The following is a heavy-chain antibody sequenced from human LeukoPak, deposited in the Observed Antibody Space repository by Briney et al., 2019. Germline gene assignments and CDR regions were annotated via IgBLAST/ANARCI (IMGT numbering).Heavy chain of an antibody. CDR1: GFTFDDYA. Sequence: GGSLRLSCAASGFTFDDYAMHRVRQAPGKGLEWVSLISGDGGSTYYADSVKGRFTISRDNSKNSLYLQMNSLRTEDTALYYCAKDTSSMVRGVIRYYYYYGMDVWGQGTTVTVSS. V-gene: IGHV3-43*02. D-gene: IGHD3-10*01. CDR2: ISGDGGST. J-gene: IGHJ6*02. CDR3: AKDTSSMVRGVIRYYYYYGMDV.